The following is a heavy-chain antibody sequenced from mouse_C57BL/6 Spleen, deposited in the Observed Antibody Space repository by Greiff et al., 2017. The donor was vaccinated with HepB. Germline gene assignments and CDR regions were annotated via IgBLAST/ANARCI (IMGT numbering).Heavy chain of an antibody. Sequence: VQLQQSGPELVKPGASVKISCKASGYSFTDYNMNWVKQSHGKSLEWIGVINPNYGTTSYNEKFKGKATLTVDQSSSTAYMQLNSLTSEDSAVYYCGRSGDPPYDFDDWGQGTTLTVSS. CDR3: GRSGDPPYDFDD. CDR2: INPNYGTT. V-gene: IGHV1-39*01. D-gene: IGHD2-13*01. J-gene: IGHJ2*01. CDR1: GYSFTDYN.